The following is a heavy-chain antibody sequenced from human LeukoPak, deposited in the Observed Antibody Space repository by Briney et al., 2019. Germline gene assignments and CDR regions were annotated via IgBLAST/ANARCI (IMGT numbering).Heavy chain of an antibody. D-gene: IGHD5-12*01. V-gene: IGHV3-74*01. CDR1: GFTFSSYW. CDR3: AKSKGLDIVATITWAVGGYGDYYFDY. J-gene: IGHJ4*02. CDR2: INSDGSST. Sequence: GGSLRLSCAASGFTFSSYWMHWVRQAPGKGLVWVSRINSDGSSTSYADSVKGRFTISRDNSKNTLYLQMNSLRAEDTAVYYCAKSKGLDIVATITWAVGGYGDYYFDYWGQGTLVTVSS.